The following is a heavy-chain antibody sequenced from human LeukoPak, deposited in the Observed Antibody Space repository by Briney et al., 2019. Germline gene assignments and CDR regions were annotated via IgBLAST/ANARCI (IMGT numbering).Heavy chain of an antibody. CDR3: AKVRRLWFGELSH. J-gene: IGHJ4*02. D-gene: IGHD3-10*01. CDR2: ISGSGGST. V-gene: IGHV3-23*01. CDR1: GFTFGSYS. Sequence: GGSLRLSCVASGFTFGSYSMNWVRQAPGKGLEWVSAISGSGGSTYYADSVKGRFTISRDNSKNTLYLQMNSLRAEDTAVYYCAKVRRLWFGELSHWGQGTLVTVSS.